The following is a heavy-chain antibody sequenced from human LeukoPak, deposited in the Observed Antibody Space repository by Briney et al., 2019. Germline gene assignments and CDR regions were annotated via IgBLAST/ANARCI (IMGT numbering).Heavy chain of an antibody. V-gene: IGHV3-66*01. J-gene: IGHJ4*02. CDR2: IYSGGST. CDR3: ARDRGGSKRAYDY. D-gene: IGHD2-2*01. CDR1: GFTVSSNY. Sequence: AGGSLRLSCAASGFTVSSNYMRWVRQAPGGGREWVSIIYSGGSTYYAESVKGRFTISRDNSKNTLYLQMNSLRVEDTAVYYCARDRGGSKRAYDYWGQGTLVTVSS.